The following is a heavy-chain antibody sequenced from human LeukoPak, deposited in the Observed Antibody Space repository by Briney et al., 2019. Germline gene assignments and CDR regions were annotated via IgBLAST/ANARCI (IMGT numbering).Heavy chain of an antibody. CDR1: GYFFPGYC. V-gene: IGHV1-2*02. D-gene: IGHD3-9*01. CDR3: ARDILTGYYSKYYFDY. Sequence: ASVKVSCKASGYFFPGYCIHWVRQAPGQGLEWMGWINPTSGGTNYAQKFQGRVTMTRDTSISTAYMELSRLRSDDTAMYYCARDILTGYYSKYYFDYWGQGTLVTSSS. CDR2: INPTSGGT. J-gene: IGHJ4*02.